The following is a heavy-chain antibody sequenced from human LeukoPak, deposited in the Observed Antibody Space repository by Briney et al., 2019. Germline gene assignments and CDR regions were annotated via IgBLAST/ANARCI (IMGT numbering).Heavy chain of an antibody. CDR3: ARAGNYDSSGYYYYYYYMDV. CDR1: GGSFSGYY. V-gene: IGHV4-34*01. CDR2: INHSGST. J-gene: IGHJ6*03. D-gene: IGHD3-22*01. Sequence: PSETLSLTCAVYGGSFSGYYWSWIRQPPGKGLEWIGEINHSGSTNYNPSLKSRVTISVDTSKNQFSLKLSSVTAADTAVYYCARAGNYDSSGYYYYYYYMDVWGKGTTVTVSS.